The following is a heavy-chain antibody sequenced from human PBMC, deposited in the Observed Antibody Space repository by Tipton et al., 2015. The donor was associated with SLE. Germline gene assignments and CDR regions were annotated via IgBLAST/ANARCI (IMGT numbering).Heavy chain of an antibody. J-gene: IGHJ3*02. Sequence: LRLSCTVSGGSISSSSYYWGWIRQPPGKGLEWIGSIYYSGSTYYNPSLKSRVTISVDTSKNQFSLKLSSVTAADTAVYYCARDAEVVFDAFDIWGQGTMVTVSS. CDR3: ARDAEVVFDAFDI. D-gene: IGHD2-2*01. CDR1: GGSISSSSYY. V-gene: IGHV4-39*07. CDR2: IYYSGST.